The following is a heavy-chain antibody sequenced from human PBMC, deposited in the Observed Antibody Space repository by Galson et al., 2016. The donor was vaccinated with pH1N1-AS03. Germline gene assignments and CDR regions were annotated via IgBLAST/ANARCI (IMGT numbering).Heavy chain of an antibody. J-gene: IGHJ2*01. D-gene: IGHD3-3*01. CDR1: GGSITSHY. V-gene: IGHV4-4*09. Sequence: LSLTCTVSGGSITSHYWSWIRQPPGKGLEWIGYIQTTGNTKYNPSLKSRVTMSIDTSKNQFSLHLMSVTAADTALYYGARDPPLEIGWYFDLWGRGTLVTVSS. CDR2: IQTTGNT. CDR3: ARDPPLEIGWYFDL.